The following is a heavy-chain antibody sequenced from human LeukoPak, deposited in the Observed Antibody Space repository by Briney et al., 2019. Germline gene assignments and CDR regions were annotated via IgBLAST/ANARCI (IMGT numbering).Heavy chain of an antibody. Sequence: SETLSLTCAVYGGSFSGYYWSWIRQPPGKGLEWIGEINHSGSTNYNPSLKSRVPISVDTSKNQFSLKLSSVTAADTAVYYCARGSKFWSGYLKKNWFDPWGQGTLVTVSS. CDR1: GGSFSGYY. CDR2: INHSGST. V-gene: IGHV4-34*01. CDR3: ARGSKFWSGYLKKNWFDP. D-gene: IGHD3-3*01. J-gene: IGHJ5*02.